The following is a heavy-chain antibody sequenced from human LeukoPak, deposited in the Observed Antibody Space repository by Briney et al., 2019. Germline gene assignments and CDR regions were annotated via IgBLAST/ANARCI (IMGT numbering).Heavy chain of an antibody. CDR1: GFTFSAYA. CDR3: ARWLQFDDDALDI. V-gene: IGHV3-23*01. Sequence: TGGSLRLSCAASGFTFSAYAMSWVRQAPGKGLEWVSGISGSGDTRYYADSVKGRFTISRDNSKSTLYLQMNSLRAEDTAVFYCARWLQFDDDALDIWGQGTLVTVSS. CDR2: ISGSGDTR. J-gene: IGHJ3*02. D-gene: IGHD5-24*01.